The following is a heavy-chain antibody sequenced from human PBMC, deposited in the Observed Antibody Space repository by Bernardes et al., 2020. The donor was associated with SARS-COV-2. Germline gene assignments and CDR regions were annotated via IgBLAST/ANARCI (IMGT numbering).Heavy chain of an antibody. CDR1: GYTFAGYY. J-gene: IGHJ5*02. CDR3: ARGHYDSSGPPGGFDP. D-gene: IGHD3-22*01. CDR2: INPNSGGT. Sequence: AQVKASCEASGYTFAGYYMHWVREDPGQGLEWMGWINPNSGGTNYAQKFQGRVTMTRDTSISTAYMELSRLRSDDTAVYYCARGHYDSSGPPGGFDPWGLGTLVTVSS. V-gene: IGHV1-2*02.